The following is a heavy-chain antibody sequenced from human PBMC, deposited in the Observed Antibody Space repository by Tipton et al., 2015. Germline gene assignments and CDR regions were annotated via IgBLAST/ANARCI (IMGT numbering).Heavy chain of an antibody. V-gene: IGHV4-59*12. J-gene: IGHJ4*02. D-gene: IGHD3-22*01. CDR2: IYYSGST. Sequence: GLVKPSETLSLTCTVFGGSISSYYWSWVRQPPGKGLEWIGFIYYSGSTKYSPSLQSRVTMSVDTSKNQFSLNLSSVTAADTAVYYCARGYYFDSRAAYYFDNWGQGTLVTVSS. CDR1: GGSISSYY. CDR3: ARGYYFDSRAAYYFDN.